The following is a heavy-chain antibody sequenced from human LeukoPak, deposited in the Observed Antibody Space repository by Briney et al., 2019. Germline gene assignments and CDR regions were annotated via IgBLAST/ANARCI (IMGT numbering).Heavy chain of an antibody. Sequence: SETLSLTCTVSGGSISGYYWSWIRQPPGKGLEWIGYIYYSGSTKNNTSLKSRVSISVDTSKNQFSLKLSSVTAADTAVYYCARGFCSGGSCYSAIFDHWGQGTLVTVSS. V-gene: IGHV4-59*01. J-gene: IGHJ4*02. CDR3: ARGFCSGGSCYSAIFDH. CDR2: IYYSGST. CDR1: GGSISGYY. D-gene: IGHD2-15*01.